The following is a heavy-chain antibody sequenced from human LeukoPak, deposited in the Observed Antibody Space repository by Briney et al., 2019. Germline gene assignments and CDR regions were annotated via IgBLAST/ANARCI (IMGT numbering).Heavy chain of an antibody. D-gene: IGHD3-3*02. V-gene: IGHV1-2*02. CDR1: GYTFTGYN. CDR2: MNPNSGDT. J-gene: IGHJ4*02. Sequence: GASVKVSCKASGYTFTGYNLHWVRQAPGQGLEWMGWMNPNSGDTSYAREFQDRVTMTRDTSLNTAYMELSRLRSDDTAVYFCARRPINCIIANCYVDYWGQGTLVTVSS. CDR3: ARRPINCIIANCYVDY.